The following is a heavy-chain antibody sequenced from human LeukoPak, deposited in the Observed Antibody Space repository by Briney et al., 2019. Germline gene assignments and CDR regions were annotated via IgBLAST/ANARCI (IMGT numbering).Heavy chain of an antibody. D-gene: IGHD3-16*02. J-gene: IGHJ4*02. CDR3: ARDIERFDYVWGSYRYMDY. Sequence: EASVKVSCKASGYTFTGYYMHWVRQAPGQGPEWMGWINPSSGGTNYAQNFQGRVTMTRDTSISTAYMELSRLRSDDTAVYFCARDIERFDYVWGSYRYMDYWGQGTLVTVSS. CDR2: INPSSGGT. CDR1: GYTFTGYY. V-gene: IGHV1-2*02.